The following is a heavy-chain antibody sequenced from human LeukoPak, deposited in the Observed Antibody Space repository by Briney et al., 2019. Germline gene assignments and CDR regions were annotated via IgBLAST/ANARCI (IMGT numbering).Heavy chain of an antibody. CDR1: GYTFGDYG. J-gene: IGHJ3*02. CDR2: ISSSSSYL. Sequence: GGSLRLSCAASGYTFGDYGMSWVRQVPGKGLEWVSSISSSSSYLYYADSVKGRFTISRDNAKNSLYLQMNSLRAGDTAVYYCAGGHIVATISDAFDIWGQGTMVTVSS. V-gene: IGHV3-21*01. D-gene: IGHD5-12*01. CDR3: AGGHIVATISDAFDI.